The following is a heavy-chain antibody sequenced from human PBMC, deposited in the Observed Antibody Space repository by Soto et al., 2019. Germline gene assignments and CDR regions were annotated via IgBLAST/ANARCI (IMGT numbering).Heavy chain of an antibody. CDR3: ARWPLSSSPYYDPKYYFDY. CDR1: GFTFSSYW. D-gene: IGHD6-13*01. J-gene: IGHJ4*02. V-gene: IGHV3-7*05. CDR2: IKQDGSEK. Sequence: LRLSCAASGFTFSSYWMSWVRQAPGKGLEWVANIKQDGSEKYYVDSVKGRFTISRDNAKNSLYLQMNSLRAEDTAVYYCARWPLSSSPYYDPKYYFDYWGQGTLVTVSS.